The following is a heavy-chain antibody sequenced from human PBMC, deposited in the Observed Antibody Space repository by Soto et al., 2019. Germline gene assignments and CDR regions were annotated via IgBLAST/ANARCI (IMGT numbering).Heavy chain of an antibody. CDR1: GDSVSSNSAA. V-gene: IGHV6-1*01. CDR3: ARAPHEWGGSDY. J-gene: IGHJ4*02. Sequence: SQPLSLTCAISGDSVSSNSAAWNWIRQSPSRGLEWLGRTYYRSKWNNDYAVSVKSRITINPNTSKNQFSLQLNSVTPEDTAVYYCARAPHEWGGSDYWGQGTLVTVSS. D-gene: IGHD3-16*01. CDR2: TYYRSKWNN.